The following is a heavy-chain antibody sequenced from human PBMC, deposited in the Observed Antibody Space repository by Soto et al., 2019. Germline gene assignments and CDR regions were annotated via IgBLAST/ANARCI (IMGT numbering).Heavy chain of an antibody. CDR1: GLILINVC. D-gene: IGHD2-15*01. CDR3: ATGTEGDDHPGWYYGIDV. J-gene: IGHJ6*02. Sequence: XVCLRLSSAASGLILINVCRTLVRQTTGKGLEWVGRIKRKTDGGTTDYAAVVKGRFTISRDDSKNTLFLQMSSLKTEDTAVYYCATGTEGDDHPGWYYGIDVWGQGTTVTVSS. CDR2: IKRKTDGGTT. V-gene: IGHV3-15*01.